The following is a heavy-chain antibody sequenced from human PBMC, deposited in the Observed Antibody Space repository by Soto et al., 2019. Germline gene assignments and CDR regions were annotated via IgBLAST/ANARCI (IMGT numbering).Heavy chain of an antibody. D-gene: IGHD3-10*01. V-gene: IGHV3-15*07. Sequence: PGGSLRLSCAASGSTFSNAWMNWVRQAPGKGLEWVGRIKSKTDGGTTDYAAPVKGRFTISRDDSKNTLYLQMNSLKTEDTAVYYCTTDGSGSSIPLYYYYYGMDVWGQGTTVTVSS. CDR3: TTDGSGSSIPLYYYYYGMDV. CDR2: IKSKTDGGTT. J-gene: IGHJ6*02. CDR1: GSTFSNAW.